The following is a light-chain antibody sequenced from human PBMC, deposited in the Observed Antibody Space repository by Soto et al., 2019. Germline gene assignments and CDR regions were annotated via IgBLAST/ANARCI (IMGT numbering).Light chain of an antibody. V-gene: IGLV2-23*01. CDR1: SSDVGSYNF. CDR2: EGS. CDR3: CSYAGRSTSV. Sequence: QSALTQPASVSGSPGQSITISCTGTSSDVGSYNFVSWYQQHPGKAPKLMIYEGSKRPSGVSNRFSGSKSGNTASLTISGLQAEDEADYYCCSYAGRSTSVFGGGTKLTVL. J-gene: IGLJ2*01.